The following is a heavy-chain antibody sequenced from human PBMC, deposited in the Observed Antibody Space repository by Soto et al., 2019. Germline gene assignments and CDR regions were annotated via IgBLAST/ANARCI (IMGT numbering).Heavy chain of an antibody. V-gene: IGHV5-51*01. CDR3: ARQPRAYYYGMDV. CDR2: IYPGDSDT. J-gene: IGHJ6*02. Sequence: GESLKISCKGSGYSFTSYWIGWVRQMPGKGPEWMGIIYPGDSDTRYSPSFQGQVTISADKSISTAYLQWSSLKASDTAMYYCARQPRAYYYGMDVWGQGTTVTVSS. CDR1: GYSFTSYW.